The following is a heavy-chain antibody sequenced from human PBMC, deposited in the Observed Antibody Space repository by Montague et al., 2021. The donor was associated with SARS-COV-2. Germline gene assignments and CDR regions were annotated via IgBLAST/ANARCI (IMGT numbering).Heavy chain of an antibody. CDR3: ARSIGDFWSGYEDYYSAMGV. CDR1: GFTFRSYW. Sequence: SLRLSCAASGFTFRSYWMHWVRQAPGKGLVWVSRINSDGSSTGYAGSVKGRFTISRDNAKNTLYLQMNSLRAEDTAVYYCARSIGDFWSGYEDYYSAMGVWGQGTTVTVSS. V-gene: IGHV3-74*01. J-gene: IGHJ6*02. CDR2: INSDGSST. D-gene: IGHD3-3*01.